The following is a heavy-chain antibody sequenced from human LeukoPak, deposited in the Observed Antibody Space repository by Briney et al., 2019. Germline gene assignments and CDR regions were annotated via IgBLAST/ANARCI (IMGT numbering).Heavy chain of an antibody. J-gene: IGHJ6*04. CDR2: INPNSGGT. D-gene: IGHD3-10*01. V-gene: IGHV1-2*02. CDR1: GYTFTGYY. Sequence: GASVKVSCKASGYTFTGYYMHWVRQAPGQGLEWMGWINPNSGGTNYAQKFQGRVTMTRDTSISTAYMELSRLRSDDTAVYYCARDRIVLLWFGTPLMDVWGKGTTVTVSS. CDR3: ARDRIVLLWFGTPLMDV.